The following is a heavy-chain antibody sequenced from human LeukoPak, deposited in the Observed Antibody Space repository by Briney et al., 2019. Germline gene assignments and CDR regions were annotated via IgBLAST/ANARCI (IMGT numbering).Heavy chain of an antibody. J-gene: IGHJ1*01. CDR1: GFTFSSYG. D-gene: IGHD3-10*01. V-gene: IGHV3-30*18. Sequence: PGGSLRLSCAASGFTFSSYGMHWVRQAPGKGLEWVAVISYDGSNKYYADSVKGRFTISRDNSKNTPYLQMNSLRAEDTAVYYCAKDGGTPTAKYYYGSGSYRTEYFQHWGQGTLVTVSS. CDR3: AKDGGTPTAKYYYGSGSYRTEYFQH. CDR2: ISYDGSNK.